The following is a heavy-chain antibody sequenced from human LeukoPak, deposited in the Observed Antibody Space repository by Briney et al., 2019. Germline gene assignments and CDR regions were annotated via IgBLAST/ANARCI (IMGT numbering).Heavy chain of an antibody. J-gene: IGHJ4*02. CDR1: GGTFSRYA. D-gene: IGHD3-10*01. CDR2: IIPIFGTA. CDR3: ARIPPDTWFGVIWSYYFDY. Sequence: ASVKVSCKASGGTFSRYAVSWVRQAPGQGLEWMGGIIPIFGTANYAQKFQGRVTMTRNTSISTAYMELSSLRSEDTAVYYCARIPPDTWFGVIWSYYFDYWGQGTLVTVSS. V-gene: IGHV1-69*05.